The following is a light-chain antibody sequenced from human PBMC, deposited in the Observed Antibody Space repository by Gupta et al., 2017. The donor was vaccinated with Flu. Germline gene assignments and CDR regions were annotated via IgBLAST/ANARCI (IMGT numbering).Light chain of an antibody. CDR3: QQYNSYPRT. CDR1: QSISSW. J-gene: IGKJ1*01. CDR2: KAS. V-gene: IGKV1-5*03. Sequence: SQSISSWLAWYQQKPGKAPKLLIYKASSIESGDTSRFSGCGSGSEFTLTISSLQPDDFATYYFQQYNSYPRTFGQGTKVEIK.